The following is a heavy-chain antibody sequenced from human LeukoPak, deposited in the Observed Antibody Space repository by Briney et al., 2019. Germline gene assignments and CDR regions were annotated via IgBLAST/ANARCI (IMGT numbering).Heavy chain of an antibody. J-gene: IGHJ6*02. CDR3: ARDLVYYYGSGSYSYYGMDV. V-gene: IGHV1-46*01. Sequence: ASVKVSCKASGYTFTSYYMDWVRQAPGQGLEWMGIINPSGGSTSYAQKFQGRVTMTRDTSTSTVYMELSSLRSGDTAVYYCARDLVYYYGSGSYSYYGMDVWGQGTTVTVSS. CDR1: GYTFTSYY. CDR2: INPSGGST. D-gene: IGHD3-10*01.